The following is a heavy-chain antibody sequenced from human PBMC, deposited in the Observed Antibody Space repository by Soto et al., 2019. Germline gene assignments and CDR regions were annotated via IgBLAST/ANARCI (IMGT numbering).Heavy chain of an antibody. CDR1: GFTFSDYA. CDR3: AKDLPTRAGSGTYFEY. J-gene: IGHJ4*02. V-gene: IGHV3-23*01. CDR2: ISGSGGST. D-gene: IGHD3-10*01. Sequence: EVQLLESGGGLIQPGGSLRLSCAASGFTFSDYAMNWVRQAPGKGLEWVSSISGSGGSTYYADSVKGRFTISRDNSKNTLYLQVNSLRAEDTAMYYCAKDLPTRAGSGTYFEYWGQGTLVTVSS.